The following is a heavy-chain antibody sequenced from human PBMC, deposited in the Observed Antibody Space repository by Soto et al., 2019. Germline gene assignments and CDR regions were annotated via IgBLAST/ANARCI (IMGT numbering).Heavy chain of an antibody. CDR1: GFTFSSYA. Sequence: GSLRLSCAASGFTFSSYAMSWVRQAPGKGLEWVSAISGSGGSTYYADSVKGRFTISRDNSKNTLYLQMNSLRAEDTAVYYCEKDIDRWAADYGEYDYWGQGTLVTVSS. CDR2: ISGSGGST. CDR3: EKDIDRWAADYGEYDY. D-gene: IGHD4-17*01. V-gene: IGHV3-23*01. J-gene: IGHJ4*02.